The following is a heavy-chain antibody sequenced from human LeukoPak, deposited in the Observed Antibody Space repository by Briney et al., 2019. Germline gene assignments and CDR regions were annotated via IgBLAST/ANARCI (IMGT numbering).Heavy chain of an antibody. J-gene: IGHJ4*02. Sequence: QTGGSLRLSCAASGFTFSSYGMHWVRQAPGKGLEWVAVIWSDGSNKHYADSARGRFTISRDNSKNTLYLQMNSLRAEDTAVYYCARARNNYDSSGYSALDWWGQGTLVTVSS. CDR3: ARARNNYDSSGYSALDW. CDR1: GFTFSSYG. CDR2: IWSDGSNK. D-gene: IGHD3-22*01. V-gene: IGHV3-33*01.